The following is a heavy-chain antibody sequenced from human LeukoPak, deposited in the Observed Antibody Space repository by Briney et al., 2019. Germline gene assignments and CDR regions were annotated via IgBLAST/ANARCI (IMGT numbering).Heavy chain of an antibody. CDR3: ARDRDPFGYGPVSAFDI. CDR1: GYTFTSYA. D-gene: IGHD5-18*01. V-gene: IGHV1-2*02. J-gene: IGHJ3*02. Sequence: GASVKVSCKASGYTFTSYAMNWVRQAPGQGLEWMGWINPKSGGTVYAQKFQGRVTMTRDTSISTAYMELSRLRSDDTAVYYCARDRDPFGYGPVSAFDIWGQGTMVTVSS. CDR2: INPKSGGT.